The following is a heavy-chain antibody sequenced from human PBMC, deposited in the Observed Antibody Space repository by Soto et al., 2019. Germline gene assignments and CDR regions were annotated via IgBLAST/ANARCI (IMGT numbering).Heavy chain of an antibody. J-gene: IGHJ4*02. Sequence: QVQLVQSGAEGTKPGASVRLSGKASGNNLISTHINWVRQAPGKGLGGRGFINPFDGSATHAQKLQGRVTMTRDKSTSTVYMELSSLRSEDAAVYYCARDYLSSKPSLSYFDYWGQGALVTVSA. CDR2: INPFDGSA. CDR3: ARDYLSSKPSLSYFDY. V-gene: IGHV1-46*04. CDR1: GNNLISTH. D-gene: IGHD4-4*01.